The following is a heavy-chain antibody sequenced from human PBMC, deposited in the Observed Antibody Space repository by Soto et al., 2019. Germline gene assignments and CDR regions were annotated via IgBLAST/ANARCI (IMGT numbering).Heavy chain of an antibody. Sequence: PGGSLRLSCAASGFTFSSYGMHWVRQAPGKGLEWVAVIWYDGSNKYYADSVKGRFTISRDNSKNTLYLQMNSPRAEDTAVYYCARVPPGLRYFDWLAGGGMDVWGQGTTVTVSS. J-gene: IGHJ6*02. CDR2: IWYDGSNK. CDR3: ARVPPGLRYFDWLAGGGMDV. V-gene: IGHV3-33*01. D-gene: IGHD3-9*01. CDR1: GFTFSSYG.